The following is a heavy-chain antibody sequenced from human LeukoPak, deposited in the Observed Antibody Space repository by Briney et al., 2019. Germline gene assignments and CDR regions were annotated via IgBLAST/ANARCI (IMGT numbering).Heavy chain of an antibody. CDR3: ARGLSIAAAGRDY. V-gene: IGHV3-23*01. J-gene: IGHJ4*02. D-gene: IGHD6-13*01. CDR1: GFTFSSYA. CDR2: ISGSGGST. Sequence: GGSLRLSCAASGFTFSSYAMSWVRQAPGKGLEWVSVISGSGGSTYYADSVKGRFTISRDNSKNTPYLQMNSLRAEDTAVYYCARGLSIAAAGRDYWGQGTLVTVSS.